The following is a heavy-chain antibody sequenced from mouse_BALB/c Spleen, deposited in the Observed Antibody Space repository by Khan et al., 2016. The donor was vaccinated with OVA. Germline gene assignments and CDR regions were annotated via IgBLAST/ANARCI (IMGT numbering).Heavy chain of an antibody. Sequence: QIQLVQSGPELKKPGETVKISCKASGYTFTSYGMNWVKQSPGKALRWMGWINTYTGEPTYTDDFKGRFAFSLETSASTAYLQINNLKNEDTATXCCARPPYFSCSLDYWGQGTSVTVSS. CDR2: INTYTGEP. CDR3: ARPPYFSCSLDY. D-gene: IGHD2-10*01. V-gene: IGHV9-3-1*01. CDR1: GYTFTSYG. J-gene: IGHJ4*01.